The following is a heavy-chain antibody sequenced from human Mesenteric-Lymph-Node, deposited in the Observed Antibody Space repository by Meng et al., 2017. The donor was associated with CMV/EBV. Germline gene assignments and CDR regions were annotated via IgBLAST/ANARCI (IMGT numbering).Heavy chain of an antibody. J-gene: IGHJ4*02. CDR2: IYYSGST. V-gene: IGHV4-59*01. D-gene: IGHD2-15*01. CDR1: GGSISSYY. Sequence: SETLSLTCTVSGGSISSYYWSWIRQPPGKGLEWIGYIYYSGSTNYNPSLKSRVTISVDTSKNQFSLKLSSVTAADTAVYYCARDHLDTRGYDYWGQGTLVTVSS. CDR3: ARDHLDTRGYDY.